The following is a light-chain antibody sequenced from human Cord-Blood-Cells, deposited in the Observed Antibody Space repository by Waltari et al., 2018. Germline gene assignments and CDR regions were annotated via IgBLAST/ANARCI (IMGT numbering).Light chain of an antibody. Sequence: QSALTQPRSVSGSHGQSVTIPCTGTSSDVGGYNSVSWYQQHPGKAPKRMIYDVSKRPSGVPDRFSGSKSGNTASLTISGLQAEDEADYYCCSYAGSYVVFGGGTKLTVL. V-gene: IGLV2-11*01. CDR2: DVS. CDR3: CSYAGSYVV. CDR1: SSDVGGYNS. J-gene: IGLJ2*01.